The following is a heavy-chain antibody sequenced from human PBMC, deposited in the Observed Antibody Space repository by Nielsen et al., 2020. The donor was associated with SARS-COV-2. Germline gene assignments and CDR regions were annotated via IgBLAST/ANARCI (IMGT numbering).Heavy chain of an antibody. D-gene: IGHD3-10*01. V-gene: IGHV4-59*13. Sequence: SETLSLTCTVSGGSISSYYWSWIRQPPGKGLEWIGYIYYSGSTNYNPPLKSRVTISVDTSKNQFSLKLSSVTAADTAVYYCARVMVRGVINVDAFDIWGQGTMVTVSS. CDR3: ARVMVRGVINVDAFDI. J-gene: IGHJ3*02. CDR1: GGSISSYY. CDR2: IYYSGST.